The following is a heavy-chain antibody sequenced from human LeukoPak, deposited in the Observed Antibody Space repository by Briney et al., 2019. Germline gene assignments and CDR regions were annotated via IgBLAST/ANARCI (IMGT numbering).Heavy chain of an antibody. J-gene: IGHJ4*02. V-gene: IGHV3-48*01. CDR2: ISSSSSTI. CDR1: GFTFSSYS. Sequence: PGGSLRLSCAASGFTFSSYSMNWVRQAPGKGLEWVSYISSSSSTIYYADPVKGRFTISRDNAKNSLYLQMNSLRAEDTAVYYCARDLYFDWLADSDFDYWGQGTLVTVSS. D-gene: IGHD3-9*01. CDR3: ARDLYFDWLADSDFDY.